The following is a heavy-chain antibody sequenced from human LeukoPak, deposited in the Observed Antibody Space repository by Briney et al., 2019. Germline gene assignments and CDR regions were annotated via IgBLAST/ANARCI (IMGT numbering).Heavy chain of an antibody. CDR3: AHPSRTYYYYAMDV. CDR2: IIPIFGTT. Sequence: SVKVSCKASRGTFSSYAISWVRQAPGQGLGWMGVIIPIFGTTNYAQKFQGRVTITADESTSTAYMELSSLRSEDTAVYYCAHPSRTYYYYAMDVWGQGTTVTVSS. J-gene: IGHJ6*02. D-gene: IGHD1-14*01. CDR1: RGTFSSYA. V-gene: IGHV1-69*13.